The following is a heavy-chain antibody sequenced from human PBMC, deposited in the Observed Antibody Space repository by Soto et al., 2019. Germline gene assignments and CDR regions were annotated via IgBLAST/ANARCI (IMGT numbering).Heavy chain of an antibody. CDR1: GFTFSGSA. V-gene: IGHV3-73*01. D-gene: IGHD3-10*01. Sequence: GGSLRLSCAASGFTFSGSAMHWVRQASGKGLEWVGRIRSKANSYATAYAASVKGRFTISRDDSKNTAYLQMNSLKTEDTAVYYCTRRLYYYGSGSYFDAFDIWGQGTMVTVSS. CDR2: IRSKANSYAT. CDR3: TRRLYYYGSGSYFDAFDI. J-gene: IGHJ3*02.